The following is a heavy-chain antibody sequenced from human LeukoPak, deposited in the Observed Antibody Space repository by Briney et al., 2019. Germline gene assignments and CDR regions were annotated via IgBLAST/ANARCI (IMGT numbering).Heavy chain of an antibody. V-gene: IGHV4-4*07. D-gene: IGHD3-10*01. Sequence: SETLSLTCTVSGGSISSYYWSWIRQPAGKGLEWIGRIYTSGSTNYNPSLKSRVTMSVDTSKNQFSLKLSSVTAADTAVYYWARGLVLGSGSYYIGYYYGMDVWGQGTTVTVSS. CDR3: ARGLVLGSGSYYIGYYYGMDV. J-gene: IGHJ6*02. CDR1: GGSISSYY. CDR2: IYTSGST.